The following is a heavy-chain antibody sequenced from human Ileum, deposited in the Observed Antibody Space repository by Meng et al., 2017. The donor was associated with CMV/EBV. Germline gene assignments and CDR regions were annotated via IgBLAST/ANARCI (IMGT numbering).Heavy chain of an antibody. CDR3: ARVKYNYSPNFDY. CDR2: IYYSGGT. CDR1: GGSIGRSDNY. J-gene: IGHJ4*02. V-gene: IGHV4-39*07. Sequence: SETLSLTCTVSGGSIGRSDNYWAWIRQPPGKGLEWVGSIYYSGGTHYNPSLKSRVSISIDMSKNQFSLKVNSLAAADTAVYYCARVKYNYSPNFDYWGQGKLVTVSS. D-gene: IGHD1-14*01.